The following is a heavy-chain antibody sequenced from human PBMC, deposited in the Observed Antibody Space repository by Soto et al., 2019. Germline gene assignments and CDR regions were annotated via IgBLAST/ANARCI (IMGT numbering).Heavy chain of an antibody. V-gene: IGHV3-64D*06. J-gene: IGHJ6*02. CDR1: GFTFSSYA. CDR2: ISSNGGST. CDR3: VKVNSGGRHRSAPNYYYYGMDV. Sequence: PGGSLRLSCSASGFTFSSYAMHWVRQAPGKGLEYVSAISSNGGSTYYADSVKGRFTISRDNSKNTLYLQMSSLRAEDTAVYYCVKVNSGGRHRSAPNYYYYGMDVWGQGTTVTVSS. D-gene: IGHD2-15*01.